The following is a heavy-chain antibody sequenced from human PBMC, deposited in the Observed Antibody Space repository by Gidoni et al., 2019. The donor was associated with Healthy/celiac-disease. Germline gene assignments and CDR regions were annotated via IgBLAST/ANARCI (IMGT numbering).Heavy chain of an antibody. J-gene: IGHJ3*02. D-gene: IGHD2-21*02. CDR2: MNPNSGNT. CDR1: GYTFTSYD. V-gene: IGHV1-8*01. Sequence: QVQLVQSGAEVKKPGASVKVSRKASGYTFTSYDINWVRQATGQGLAWMGWMNPNSGNTGYAQKFQGRVTMTRNTSISTAYMELSSLRSEDTAVYYCARAHCGGDCYFDAFDIWGQGTMVTVSS. CDR3: ARAHCGGDCYFDAFDI.